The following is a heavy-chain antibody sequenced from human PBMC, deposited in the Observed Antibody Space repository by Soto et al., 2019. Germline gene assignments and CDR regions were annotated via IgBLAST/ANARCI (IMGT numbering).Heavy chain of an antibody. CDR2: VHISGHS. J-gene: IGHJ5*01. CDR3: ARVRQGCSANNCYFDP. V-gene: IGHV4-4*02. D-gene: IGHD1-1*01. CDR1: GGSVRAPDW. Sequence: SETLSLTCTLSGGSVRAPDWWNWVRQSPDKGLEWIAEVHISGHSNYNPSLRSRVSVSIDSSKNQFYLNLDSVTAADTAIYYCARVRQGCSANNCYFDPWGQGTQVTVSS.